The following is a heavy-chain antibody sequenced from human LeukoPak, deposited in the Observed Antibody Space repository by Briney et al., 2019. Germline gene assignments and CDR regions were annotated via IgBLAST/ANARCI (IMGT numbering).Heavy chain of an antibody. D-gene: IGHD3-16*01. J-gene: IGHJ4*02. Sequence: GGSLRPSCAASGYTFSNSAMGWVRQAPGKGLEWVSSISDSGSGTFYPDSVRGRFTISRDNSKNMLYLQMNSLRIDDTAVYYCAKRQLRGDSSYYFDYWGPGTLVTVSS. CDR3: AKRQLRGDSSYYFDY. CDR2: ISDSGSGT. CDR1: GYTFSNSA. V-gene: IGHV3-23*01.